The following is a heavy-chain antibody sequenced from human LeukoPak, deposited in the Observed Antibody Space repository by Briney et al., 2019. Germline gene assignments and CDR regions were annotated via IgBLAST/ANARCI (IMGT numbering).Heavy chain of an antibody. CDR3: GKDRGRGYIYGGYAFDI. D-gene: IGHD5-18*01. V-gene: IGHV3-53*01. CDR1: GFTVSSNY. CDR2: IYSGGST. J-gene: IGHJ3*02. Sequence: GGSLRLSCAASGFTVSSNYMSWVRQAPGKGLEWVSVIYSGGSTYYADSVKGRFTISRDNSKNTLYLQMNSLRAEDTAVYYCGKDRGRGYIYGGYAFDIWGQGTMVTVSS.